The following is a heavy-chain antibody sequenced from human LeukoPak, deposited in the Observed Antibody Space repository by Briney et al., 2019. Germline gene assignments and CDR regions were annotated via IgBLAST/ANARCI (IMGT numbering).Heavy chain of an antibody. CDR1: GITFSNSA. Sequence: GGSLRLSCVPSGITFSNSALNWVRQAPGKGLVWVSRIYSDESSTTYADSVKGRFTISRDNAKNSLYLQMNRLRAEDTAVYYCARGPVVPAGNFQDYFMDVWGKGTTVTVSS. J-gene: IGHJ6*03. V-gene: IGHV3-74*03. D-gene: IGHD2-2*01. CDR2: IYSDESST. CDR3: ARGPVVPAGNFQDYFMDV.